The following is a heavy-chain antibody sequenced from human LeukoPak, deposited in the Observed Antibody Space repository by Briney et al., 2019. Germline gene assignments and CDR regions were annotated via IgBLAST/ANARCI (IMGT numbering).Heavy chain of an antibody. CDR2: INSDESIT. CDR1: GFTFSSSW. Sequence: WGSLTLSCAASGFTFSSSWMYWVGQAPGKGLVWVSRINSDESITTYADSVKGRFTISRDNAKNTLYLQMNSLRAEDTAVYYCARGLVPGFLDYWGQGPAITVTS. J-gene: IGHJ4*02. D-gene: IGHD4-11*01. V-gene: IGHV3-74*01. CDR3: ARGLVPGFLDY.